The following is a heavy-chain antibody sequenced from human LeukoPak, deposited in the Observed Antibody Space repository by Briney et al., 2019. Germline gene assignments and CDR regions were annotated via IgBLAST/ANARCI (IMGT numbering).Heavy chain of an antibody. J-gene: IGHJ4*02. CDR2: ISSSSTI. V-gene: IGHV3-48*01. D-gene: IGHD4-23*01. CDR1: GFTFSSYS. Sequence: GGSLRLSCAASGFTFSSYSMNWVRQAPGKGLEWVSYISSSSTIYYADSVKGRFTISRDNAKNSLYLQMNSLRAEDTAVYYCARRGWELDCWGQGTLVTVSS. CDR3: ARRGWELDC.